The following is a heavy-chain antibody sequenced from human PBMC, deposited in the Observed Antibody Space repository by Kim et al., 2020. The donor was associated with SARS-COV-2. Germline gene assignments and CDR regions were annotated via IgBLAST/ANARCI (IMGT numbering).Heavy chain of an antibody. CDR1: GGTFSSYA. D-gene: IGHD3-10*01. Sequence: SVKVSCKASGGTFSSYAISWVRQAPGQGLEWMGGIIPIFGTANYAQKFQGRVTITADESTSTAYMELSSLRSEDTAVYYCASPSITMVRGASLYYYYGMDVWGQGTTVTVSS. CDR2: IIPIFGTA. CDR3: ASPSITMVRGASLYYYYGMDV. J-gene: IGHJ6*02. V-gene: IGHV1-69*13.